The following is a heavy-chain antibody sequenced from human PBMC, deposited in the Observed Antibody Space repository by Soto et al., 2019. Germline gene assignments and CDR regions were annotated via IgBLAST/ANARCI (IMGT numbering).Heavy chain of an antibody. D-gene: IGHD2-2*01. J-gene: IGHJ6*02. CDR2: IIPIFGTA. CDR3: AKSNDIVLVPAAPYYYGMDV. Sequence: AASVKVSCKASGGTFSSYAISWVRQAPGQGLEWMGGIIPIFGTANYAQKFQGRVTITADKSTSTAYMELSSLRSEDTAVYYCAKSNDIVLVPAAPYYYGMDVWGQGTTVTVSS. V-gene: IGHV1-69*06. CDR1: GGTFSSYA.